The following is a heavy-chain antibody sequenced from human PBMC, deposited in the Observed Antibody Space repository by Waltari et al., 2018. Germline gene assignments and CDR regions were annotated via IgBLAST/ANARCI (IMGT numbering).Heavy chain of an antibody. CDR1: GFTFSGSA. Sequence: EVQLVESGGGLVQPGGSLKLSCAASGFTFSGSAMHWVRQASGTGLEWVGRIRSKANSYATAYAASVKGRFTISRDDSKNTAYLQMNSLKTEDTAVYYCTLPAAIQAAGTEYYYYYMDVWGKGTTVTISS. CDR2: IRSKANSYAT. CDR3: TLPAAIQAAGTEYYYYYMDV. J-gene: IGHJ6*03. D-gene: IGHD2-2*02. V-gene: IGHV3-73*02.